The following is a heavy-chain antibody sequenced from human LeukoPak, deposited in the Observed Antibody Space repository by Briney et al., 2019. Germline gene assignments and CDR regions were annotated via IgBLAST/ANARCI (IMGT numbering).Heavy chain of an antibody. V-gene: IGHV3-30*02. CDR1: GFTFSYYG. CDR2: IRYDESKK. CDR3: ARGSAFWSGYYRNYYYMDV. J-gene: IGHJ6*03. D-gene: IGHD3-3*01. Sequence: RGSLRLSCAASGFTFSYYGMHWVRQAPGKGLEWMAFIRYDESKKFYGDSVKGRFTISRDNSKNSLYLQMNSLRAEDTALYYCARGSAFWSGYYRNYYYMDVWGKGTTVTVSS.